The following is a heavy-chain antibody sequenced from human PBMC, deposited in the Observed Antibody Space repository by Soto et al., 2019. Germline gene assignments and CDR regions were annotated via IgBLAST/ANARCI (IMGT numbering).Heavy chain of an antibody. Sequence: QAGGSLRLSCAASGFTFSSYAMHWVRQAPGKGLEWVAVISYDGSNKYYADSVKGRFTISRDNSKNTLYLQMNSLRAEDTAVYYCARDLKWELSPYGMDVWGQGTTVTVSS. D-gene: IGHD1-26*01. CDR3: ARDLKWELSPYGMDV. CDR2: ISYDGSNK. J-gene: IGHJ6*02. V-gene: IGHV3-30-3*01. CDR1: GFTFSSYA.